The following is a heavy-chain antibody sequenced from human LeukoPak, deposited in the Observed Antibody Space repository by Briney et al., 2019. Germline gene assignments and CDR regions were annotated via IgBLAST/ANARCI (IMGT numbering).Heavy chain of an antibody. CDR2: ISAYNGNT. Sequence: ASVKVSCKASGYTFTSYGISWVRQAPGQGLERMGWISAYNGNTNYAQKLQGRVTMTTDTSTSTAYMELSRLRSDDTAVYYCARVMKDIVVVVAATDDAFDIWGQGTMVTVSS. V-gene: IGHV1-18*01. J-gene: IGHJ3*02. D-gene: IGHD2-15*01. CDR3: ARVMKDIVVVVAATDDAFDI. CDR1: GYTFTSYG.